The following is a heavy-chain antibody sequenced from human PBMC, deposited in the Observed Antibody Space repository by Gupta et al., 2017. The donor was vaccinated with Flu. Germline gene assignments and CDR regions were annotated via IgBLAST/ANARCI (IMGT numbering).Heavy chain of an antibody. V-gene: IGHV3-21*01. CDR2: ISSSSGYK. Sequence: CVASAFTFSSYSMNWVRQAPGKGLEWVSSISSSSGYKYYAESVRGRFTISRDNAKNSLYLQMNSLRAEDTAVYFCARGDYDRYNDYWGQGTLVTVSS. CDR1: AFTFSSYS. CDR3: ARGDYDRYNDY. J-gene: IGHJ4*02. D-gene: IGHD4-17*01.